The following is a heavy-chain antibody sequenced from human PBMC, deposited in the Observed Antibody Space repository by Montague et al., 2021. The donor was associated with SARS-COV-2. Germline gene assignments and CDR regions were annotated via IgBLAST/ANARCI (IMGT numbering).Heavy chain of an antibody. Sequence: SETLSLTCTVSGGSISSTSYYWGWIRQPPGKGLEWIGSISYSGSTYYKSSLKSRVTISVDTSKNQFSLRLSSVTAADAAVYDCARHITGSGSAFDIWGQGTMVTVSS. J-gene: IGHJ3*02. V-gene: IGHV4-39*01. CDR2: ISYSGST. CDR1: GGSISSTSYY. CDR3: ARHITGSGSAFDI. D-gene: IGHD3-10*01.